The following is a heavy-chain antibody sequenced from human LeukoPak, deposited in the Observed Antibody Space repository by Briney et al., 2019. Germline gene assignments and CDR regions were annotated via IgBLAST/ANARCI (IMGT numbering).Heavy chain of an antibody. CDR2: IYYSGST. J-gene: IGHJ6*02. CDR3: ARDRTTKYYYYYGMDV. CDR1: GGSISSYY. D-gene: IGHD4-17*01. Sequence: SETLSLTCTVSGGSISSYYWSWIRQPPGKGLDWIGYIYYSGSTNYNPSLKSRVTISVDTSKNQFSLKLSSVTAADTAVYYCARDRTTKYYYYYGMDVWGQGTTVTVSS. V-gene: IGHV4-59*01.